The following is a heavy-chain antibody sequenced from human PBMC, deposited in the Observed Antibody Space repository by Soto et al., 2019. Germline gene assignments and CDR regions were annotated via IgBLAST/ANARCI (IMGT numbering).Heavy chain of an antibody. D-gene: IGHD1-26*01. Sequence: QVQLVESGGGVVQPGRSLRLSCAASGFTFSSYGMHWVRQAPGKGLEWVAVIWYDGSNKYYADSVKGRFTISRDNSKNTLYLQMNSLRAEDTAVYYCARDGGVGATRRGGDAFDIWGQGTMVTVSS. CDR1: GFTFSSYG. CDR2: IWYDGSNK. V-gene: IGHV3-33*01. J-gene: IGHJ3*02. CDR3: ARDGGVGATRRGGDAFDI.